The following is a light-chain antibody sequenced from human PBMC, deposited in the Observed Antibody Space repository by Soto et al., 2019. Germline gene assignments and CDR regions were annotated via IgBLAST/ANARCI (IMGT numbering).Light chain of an antibody. Sequence: EIVLTQSPATLSLSPGERATLSCRASQSVSTNLAWYRQRPGQPPRLLIHDASRRAIGIPARFSGSGSGTDFTLIISSLEPEDSAVYYCQQRSNWPTFGGGTKVQIK. CDR2: DAS. V-gene: IGKV3-11*01. J-gene: IGKJ4*01. CDR3: QQRSNWPT. CDR1: QSVSTN.